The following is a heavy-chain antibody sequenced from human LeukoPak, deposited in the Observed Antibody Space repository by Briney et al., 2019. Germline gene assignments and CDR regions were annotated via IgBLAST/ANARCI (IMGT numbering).Heavy chain of an antibody. J-gene: IGHJ4*02. Sequence: ASVKVSCKASGYTFTGYYMHWVRQAPGQGLEWMGWINPNSGGTNYAQKFQGRVTTTRDTSISTAYMELSRLRSDDTAVYYCARAGMGAYYDSSGYYWYWGQGTLVTVSS. CDR1: GYTFTGYY. CDR3: ARAGMGAYYDSSGYYWY. V-gene: IGHV1-2*02. D-gene: IGHD3-22*01. CDR2: INPNSGGT.